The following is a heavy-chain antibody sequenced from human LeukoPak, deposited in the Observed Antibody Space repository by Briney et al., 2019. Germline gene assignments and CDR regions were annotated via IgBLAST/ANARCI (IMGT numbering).Heavy chain of an antibody. Sequence: SETLSLTCAVSGYSISSGYYWGWIRQPPGKGLEWIGSIYHSGSTYYNPSLKSRVTISVDTSKNQFSLKLSSVTAADTAVYYCARTPYCSSASCSRFDPWGQGTLATVSS. D-gene: IGHD2-2*01. CDR1: GYSISSGYY. J-gene: IGHJ5*02. CDR2: IYHSGST. V-gene: IGHV4-38-2*01. CDR3: ARTPYCSSASCSRFDP.